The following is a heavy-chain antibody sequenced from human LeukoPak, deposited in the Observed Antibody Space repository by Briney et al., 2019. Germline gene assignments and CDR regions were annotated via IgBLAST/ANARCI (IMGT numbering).Heavy chain of an antibody. CDR1: GFTFSSYG. CDR3: ATSAFWGGYYGNFDF. J-gene: IGHJ4*02. CDR2: ISYDGSNK. D-gene: IGHD3-3*01. Sequence: GGSLRLSCAASGFTFSSYGMHWVRHAPGKGLEWVAVISYDGSNKYYADSVKGRFTISRDNSKNTLYLQINSLRAEDTAVYFCATSAFWGGYYGNFDFWGQGTLVTVSS. V-gene: IGHV3-30*03.